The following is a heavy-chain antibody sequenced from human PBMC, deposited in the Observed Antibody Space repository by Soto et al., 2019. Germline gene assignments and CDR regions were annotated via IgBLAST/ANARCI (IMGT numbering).Heavy chain of an antibody. D-gene: IGHD2-15*01. CDR3: ARVPRYCSAGSCFGGYFDY. Sequence: EVQLLESGGGLVQPGGSLRLSCAASGFTFSSYAMSWVRQASGKGLEWVLTISGSGGNTYYADSVKGRFTISRDNSKNMMFVQMNSLRPEDTAVYYCARVPRYCSAGSCFGGYFDYWGQGTLITVSS. V-gene: IGHV3-23*01. CDR2: ISGSGGNT. J-gene: IGHJ4*02. CDR1: GFTFSSYA.